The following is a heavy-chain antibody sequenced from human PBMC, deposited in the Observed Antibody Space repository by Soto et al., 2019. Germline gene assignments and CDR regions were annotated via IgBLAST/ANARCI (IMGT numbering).Heavy chain of an antibody. J-gene: IGHJ3*01. V-gene: IGHV1-69*18. CDR2: IIPLFGTT. D-gene: IGHD6-25*01. Sequence: QVQLVQSGAEVRKPGSSVKVSCKASGGTFSTYTIYWVRQAPGQGLEWVGRIIPLFGTTKYAQNFQGRVTITAEESTRTSYMEMSRRREEDTAVYYCARRLDDREADAFDVWGEGTAGSVSA. CDR3: ARRLDDREADAFDV. CDR1: GGTFSTYT.